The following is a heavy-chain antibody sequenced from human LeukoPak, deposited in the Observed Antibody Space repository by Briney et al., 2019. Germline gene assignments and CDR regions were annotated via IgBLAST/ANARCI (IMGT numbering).Heavy chain of an antibody. CDR1: GXTFSSYG. CDR2: ISYDGSNK. Sequence: PGGSLRLSCAASGXTFSSYGMHWVRQAPGKGLEWVAVISYDGSNKYYADSVKGRFTISRDNSKNTLYLQMNSLRAEDTAVYYCAKGAIGLAAAGPHFDYWGQGTLVTVSS. D-gene: IGHD6-13*01. V-gene: IGHV3-30*18. J-gene: IGHJ4*02. CDR3: AKGAIGLAAAGPHFDY.